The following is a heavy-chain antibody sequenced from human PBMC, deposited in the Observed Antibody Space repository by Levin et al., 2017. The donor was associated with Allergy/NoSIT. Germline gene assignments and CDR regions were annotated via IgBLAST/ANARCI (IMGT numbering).Heavy chain of an antibody. J-gene: IGHJ3*02. CDR3: ASLRSRQLVVGAFDI. Sequence: SVKVSCKASGGTFSSYAISWVRQAPGQGLEWMGRIIPILGIANYAQKFQGRVTITADKSTSTAYMELSSLRSEDTAVYYCASLRSRQLVVGAFDIWGQGTMVTVSS. CDR2: IIPILGIA. V-gene: IGHV1-69*04. D-gene: IGHD6-13*01. CDR1: GGTFSSYA.